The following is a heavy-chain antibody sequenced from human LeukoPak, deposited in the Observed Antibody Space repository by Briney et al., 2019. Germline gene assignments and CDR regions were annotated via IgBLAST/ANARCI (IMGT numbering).Heavy chain of an antibody. J-gene: IGHJ6*02. CDR3: ARALDV. V-gene: IGHV3-9*01. Sequence: GRSLRLSCAASGFTFDDYAMHWVRQAPGKGLEWVSGISWNSGSIGYADSVKGRFTISRDNAKNSLYLQMNSLRAEDTALYYCARALDVWGQGTTVTVSS. CDR2: ISWNSGSI. CDR1: GFTFDDYA.